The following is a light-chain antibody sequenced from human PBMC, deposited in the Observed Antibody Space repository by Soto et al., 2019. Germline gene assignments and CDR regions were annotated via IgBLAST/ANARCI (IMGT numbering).Light chain of an antibody. CDR2: DVT. V-gene: IGLV2-14*03. J-gene: IGLJ1*01. CDR3: SSYTTSNTRQIV. Sequence: LTQPASVSGSPGQSITISCTGTNSDVGGYNYVSWYQHHPGKAPKLIIYDVTNRPSGVSNPFSGSKSGNTASLTISGLQPEDEADYYCSSYTTSNTRQIVFGTGTKVTVL. CDR1: NSDVGGYNY.